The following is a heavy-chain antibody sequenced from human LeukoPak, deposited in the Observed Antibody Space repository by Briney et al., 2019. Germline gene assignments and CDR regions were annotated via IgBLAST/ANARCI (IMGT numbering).Heavy chain of an antibody. CDR2: IYSGGST. J-gene: IGHJ6*02. V-gene: IGHV3-53*01. CDR1: GFTFSSNY. CDR3: ARESSSTTSRGYYYYGMDV. Sequence: PGGSLRLSCSASGFTFSSNYMSWVRQAPGKGLEWVSVIYSGGSTYYADSVKGRFTISRDNSKNMLYLQMNSLRAEDTAVYYCARESSSTTSRGYYYYGMDVWGQGTTVTVSS. D-gene: IGHD2-2*01.